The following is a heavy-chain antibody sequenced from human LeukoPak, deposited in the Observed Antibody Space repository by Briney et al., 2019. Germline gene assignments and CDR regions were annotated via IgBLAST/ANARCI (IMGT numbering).Heavy chain of an antibody. CDR2: IYSGGST. Sequence: GGSLRLSCAASGFTVSSNYMSWVRQAPGKGLEWVSVIYSGGSTNYADSVKGRFTISRDTSKDTVYLQMDSLRAEDTAIYYCAKIHQNRVVVGAKGAFDIWGQGTVVTVSS. V-gene: IGHV3-53*01. J-gene: IGHJ3*02. D-gene: IGHD2-15*01. CDR3: AKIHQNRVVVGAKGAFDI. CDR1: GFTVSSNY.